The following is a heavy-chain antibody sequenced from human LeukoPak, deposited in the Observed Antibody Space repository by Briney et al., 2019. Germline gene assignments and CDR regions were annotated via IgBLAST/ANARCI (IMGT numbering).Heavy chain of an antibody. CDR3: ARGRIGAMVPGWFDP. V-gene: IGHV3-33*01. D-gene: IGHD5-18*01. CDR2: IWYHGSNK. J-gene: IGHJ5*02. Sequence: GRSLRLFCAASGFTFSSYCMLCVRQAPAKGLEGGTVIWYHGSNKYYENSVKGRFTISRDNSKNTLYLQMNSLRAEDTAVYYCARGRIGAMVPGWFDPWGQGTLVTVSS. CDR1: GFTFSSYC.